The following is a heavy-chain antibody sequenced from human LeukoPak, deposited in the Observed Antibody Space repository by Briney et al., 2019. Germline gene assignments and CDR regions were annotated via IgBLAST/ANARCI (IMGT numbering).Heavy chain of an antibody. D-gene: IGHD4-23*01. CDR2: IYYSGST. V-gene: IGHV4-59*01. J-gene: IGHJ4*02. Sequence: SETLSLTCTVSGGSISSYYWSWIRQPPGKGLEWIGYIYYSGSTNYNPSLKSRVTISVDTSKNQFSLKLSSVIAADTAVYYCARDHYGGNSLWGQGTLVTVSS. CDR1: GGSISSYY. CDR3: ARDHYGGNSL.